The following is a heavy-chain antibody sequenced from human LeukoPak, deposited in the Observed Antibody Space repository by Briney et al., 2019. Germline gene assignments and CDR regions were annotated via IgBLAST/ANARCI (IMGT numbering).Heavy chain of an antibody. CDR2: IYYTGST. CDR3: ARSHGSGSYYNLNDY. CDR1: GGSISNYY. V-gene: IGHV4-59*01. Sequence: SETLSLTCTVSGGSISNYYWSWIRQPPGKGLEWIGYIYYTGSTNYNPSLRSRVTISVDTSKNQFSLKLSSVTAADTAVYYCARSHGSGSYYNLNDYWGQGTLVTVSS. J-gene: IGHJ4*02. D-gene: IGHD3-10*01.